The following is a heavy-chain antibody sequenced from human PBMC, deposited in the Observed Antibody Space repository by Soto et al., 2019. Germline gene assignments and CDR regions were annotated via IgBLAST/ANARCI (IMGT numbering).Heavy chain of an antibody. CDR3: AKDATRTDGWYHLDY. Sequence: GGSLRLSCAASGFTFRYFAMGWVRQAPGKGLEWVSVISNTGDLTYYADSVRGRFTISRDNSKNTLFLQMNSLRAEDTAVYFCAKDATRTDGWYHLDYWGQGALVTVSS. J-gene: IGHJ4*02. D-gene: IGHD6-19*01. CDR1: GFTFRYFA. V-gene: IGHV3-23*01. CDR2: ISNTGDLT.